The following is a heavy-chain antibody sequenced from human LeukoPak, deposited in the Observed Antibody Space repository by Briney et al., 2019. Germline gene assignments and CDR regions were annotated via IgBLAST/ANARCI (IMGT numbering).Heavy chain of an antibody. D-gene: IGHD3-3*01. V-gene: IGHV3-7*03. CDR1: GFTFGKYW. J-gene: IGHJ4*02. CDR3: ARDQYDTWSRRGNFDS. CDR2: IKLDGSEK. Sequence: GGSLRLSCIASGFTFGKYWMSWVRQAPGKGLEWVANIKLDGSEKNYVDSVKGRFTISRDNTKNSLYLQMNSLRAEDTAVFYCARDQYDTWSRRGNFDSWGQGTLVIVSS.